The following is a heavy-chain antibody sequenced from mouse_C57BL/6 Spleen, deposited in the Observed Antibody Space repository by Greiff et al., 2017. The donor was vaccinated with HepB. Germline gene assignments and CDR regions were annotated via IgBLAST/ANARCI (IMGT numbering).Heavy chain of an antibody. Sequence: EVQLQQSGPGLVKPSQSLSLTCSVTGYSITSGYYWNWIRQFPGNKLEWMGYISYDGSNNYNPSLKNRISITRDTSKNQFFLKLNSVTTEDTATYYCARGAQATFFAYWGQGTLVTVSA. CDR1: GYSITSGYY. CDR3: ARGAQATFFAY. J-gene: IGHJ3*01. V-gene: IGHV3-6*01. CDR2: ISYDGSN. D-gene: IGHD3-2*02.